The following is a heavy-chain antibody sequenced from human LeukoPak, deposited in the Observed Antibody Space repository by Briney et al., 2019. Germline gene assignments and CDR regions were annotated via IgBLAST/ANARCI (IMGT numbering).Heavy chain of an antibody. CDR2: IYPGDSDT. Sequence: GESLKISCKGSGYTFTSYWIGWVRQMPGKGLEWMGIIYPGDSDTRYSPSFQGQVTISADKSISTAYLQWSSLKASDSAIYYCARGSSPYYSDSWGQGTLVTVSS. CDR3: ARGSSPYYSDS. CDR1: GYTFTSYW. D-gene: IGHD1-26*01. J-gene: IGHJ4*02. V-gene: IGHV5-51*01.